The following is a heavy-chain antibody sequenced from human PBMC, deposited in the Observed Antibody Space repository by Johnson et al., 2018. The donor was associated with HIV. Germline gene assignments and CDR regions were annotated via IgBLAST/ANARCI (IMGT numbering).Heavy chain of an antibody. D-gene: IGHD6-6*01. Sequence: VQLVESGGGLVQPGGSLRLSCAASGFTVSRNYMSWVRQAPGKGLEWVSVIYSDGSTYYADSVKGRFTISRDTSKNTLYLQMNSLRAEETAVYYCAKEARRPAFDIWGQGTMVTVSS. V-gene: IGHV3-66*01. CDR3: AKEARRPAFDI. CDR1: GFTVSRNY. J-gene: IGHJ3*02. CDR2: IYSDGST.